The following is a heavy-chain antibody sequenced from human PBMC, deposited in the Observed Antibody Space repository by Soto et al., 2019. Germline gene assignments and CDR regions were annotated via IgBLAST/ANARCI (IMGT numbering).Heavy chain of an antibody. V-gene: IGHV3-23*01. Sequence: PGGSLRLSCAASGFTFSSYAMSWVRQAPGKGLEWVSAISGSGGSTYYADSVKGRFTISRDNFKNTLYLQMNSLRAEDTAVYYCAKGDGSGWGYFDYWGQGTLVTVSS. CDR2: ISGSGGST. J-gene: IGHJ4*02. CDR3: AKGDGSGWGYFDY. D-gene: IGHD6-19*01. CDR1: GFTFSSYA.